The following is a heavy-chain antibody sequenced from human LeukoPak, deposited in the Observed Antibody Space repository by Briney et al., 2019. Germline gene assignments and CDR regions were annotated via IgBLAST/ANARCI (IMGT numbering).Heavy chain of an antibody. J-gene: IGHJ5*02. CDR3: ARDRYCSSTSCYAGNWFDP. CDR1: GYTFTGYY. CDR2: INPNSGGT. Sequence: ASVKVSCKASGYTFTGYYMHWVRQTPGQGLEWMGWINPNSGGTNYAQKFQGRVTMTRDTSISTAYMEPSRLRSDDTAVYYCARDRYCSSTSCYAGNWFDPWGQGTLVTVSS. V-gene: IGHV1-2*02. D-gene: IGHD2-2*01.